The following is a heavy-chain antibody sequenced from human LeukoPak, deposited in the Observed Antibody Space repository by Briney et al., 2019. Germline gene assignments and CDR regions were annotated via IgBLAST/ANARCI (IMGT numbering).Heavy chain of an antibody. Sequence: ASVKVSCKASGYTFTSYGISWVRQAPGQGLEWMGWISAYNGNTNYAQKLQGRVTMTTDTSTSTAYMELRSPRSDDTAVYYCARDLYCSGGSCYPLGYWGQGTLVTVSS. CDR3: ARDLYCSGGSCYPLGY. V-gene: IGHV1-18*01. CDR1: GYTFTSYG. J-gene: IGHJ4*02. CDR2: ISAYNGNT. D-gene: IGHD2-15*01.